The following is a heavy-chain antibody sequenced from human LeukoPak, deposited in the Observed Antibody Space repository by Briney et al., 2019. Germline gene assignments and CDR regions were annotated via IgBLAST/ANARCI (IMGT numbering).Heavy chain of an antibody. CDR2: ISGSGGST. CDR1: GFTFGDHT. Sequence: GGSLRLSCTASGFTFGDHTINWVRQAPGKGLEWVSAISGSGGSTYYADSVKGRFTISRDNSKNTLYLQMNSLRAEDTAVYYCAKDIGDVGANTFDYWGQGTLVTVSS. V-gene: IGHV3-23*01. D-gene: IGHD1-26*01. J-gene: IGHJ4*02. CDR3: AKDIGDVGANTFDY.